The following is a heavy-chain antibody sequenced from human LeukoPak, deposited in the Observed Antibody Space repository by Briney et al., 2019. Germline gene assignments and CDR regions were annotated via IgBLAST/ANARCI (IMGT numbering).Heavy chain of an antibody. CDR2: IKSKTDGETT. CDR1: GFTFSNAW. CDR3: TTPRRDGYNFGY. Sequence: GGSLRLSCAASGFTFSNAWMSWVRQAPGKGLEWVGRIKSKTDGETTDYAAPVKGRFTISRDDSKNTLYLQMNSLKTEDTAVYYCTTPRRDGYNFGYWGQGTLVTVSS. J-gene: IGHJ4*02. V-gene: IGHV3-15*01. D-gene: IGHD5-24*01.